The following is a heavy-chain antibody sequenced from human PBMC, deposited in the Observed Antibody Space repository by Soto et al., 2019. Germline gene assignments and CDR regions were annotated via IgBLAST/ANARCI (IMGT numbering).Heavy chain of an antibody. CDR3: AKDLGSYSR. J-gene: IGHJ4*02. Sequence: EVQLVESGGGLVRPGGSLRLSCAASGFTFSTYPMSWVRQAPGKGLEWVSSISDSSGSTYYADSVKGRFIISRDNSKNTLYLQMNSLRAEDTAVYYCAKDLGSYSRWGQGTLVTVSS. V-gene: IGHV3-23*04. CDR1: GFTFSTYP. D-gene: IGHD2-15*01. CDR2: ISDSSGST.